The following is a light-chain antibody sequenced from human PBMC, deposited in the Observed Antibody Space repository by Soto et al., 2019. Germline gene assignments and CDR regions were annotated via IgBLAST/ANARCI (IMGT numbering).Light chain of an antibody. V-gene: IGKV1-8*01. CDR1: QGISSY. CDR3: QQYYSYPRT. Sequence: ALRMTQSPSSFSASTGERVTITCRASQGISSYLAWYQQKPGKAPKLLIYAASTLQSGVPSRFSGSGSGTEYTLTISCLTSEDFAIYYCQQYYSYPRTFGQGTKLEIK. CDR2: AAS. J-gene: IGKJ2*01.